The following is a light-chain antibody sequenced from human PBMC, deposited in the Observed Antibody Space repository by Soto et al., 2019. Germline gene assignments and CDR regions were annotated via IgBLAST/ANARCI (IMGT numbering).Light chain of an antibody. J-gene: IGLJ1*01. CDR2: EVS. V-gene: IGLV2-14*01. CDR3: CSYTSSSTYV. Sequence: LAQPASVSGSPRQSITISCTGTSSDVGGYEYVSWYQQHPGKAPKVMIHEVSNRPSGVSNRFSASKSGNTASLTISELQAEDEADYYCCSYTSSSTYVFGTGTKVTVL. CDR1: SSDVGGYEY.